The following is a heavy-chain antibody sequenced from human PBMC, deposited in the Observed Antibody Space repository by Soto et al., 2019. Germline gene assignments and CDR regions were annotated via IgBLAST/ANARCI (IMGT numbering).Heavy chain of an antibody. V-gene: IGHV1-18*01. J-gene: IGHJ4*02. CDR3: AREGLLATILDY. D-gene: IGHD5-12*01. CDR2: IHTYNGNT. Sequence: ASVKVSCKASGYIFTSYGISWVRQAPGQGLEWVGWIHTYNGNTNFAQKFQGRVTLTTDTSTSTAYMELRSLRSDDTAVYYCAREGLLATILDYWGQGTLVTVSS. CDR1: GYIFTSYG.